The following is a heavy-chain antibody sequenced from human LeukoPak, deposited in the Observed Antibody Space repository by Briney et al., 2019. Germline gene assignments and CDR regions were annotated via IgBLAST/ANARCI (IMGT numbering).Heavy chain of an antibody. CDR3: ATLAVVAT. Sequence: GSLRLPCAASGFTFSTYHMHWVRQAPGKGLEWVAFIHNDGSNKYYTDSVRGRFTISRDNSKNTLFLQMNSLRTEDTAVYYCATLAVVATWGQGTLVTVSS. CDR1: GFTFSTYH. V-gene: IGHV3-30*02. CDR2: IHNDGSNK. D-gene: IGHD6-19*01. J-gene: IGHJ4*02.